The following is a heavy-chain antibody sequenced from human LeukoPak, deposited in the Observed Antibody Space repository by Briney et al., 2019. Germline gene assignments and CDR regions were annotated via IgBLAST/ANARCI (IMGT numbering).Heavy chain of an antibody. D-gene: IGHD3-22*01. J-gene: IGHJ3*02. CDR1: GFTFDNYV. Sequence: PGGSLRLSCATSGFTFDNYVMSWVRLAPGKGLEWVSSISGSSSHVWYADSVKGRFTSSRDNAKNSLYLQMSSLRVEDTAVYYCARDQYYSDSSGYPYDIWGQGTMVTVSS. V-gene: IGHV3-21*01. CDR2: ISGSSSHV. CDR3: ARDQYYSDSSGYPYDI.